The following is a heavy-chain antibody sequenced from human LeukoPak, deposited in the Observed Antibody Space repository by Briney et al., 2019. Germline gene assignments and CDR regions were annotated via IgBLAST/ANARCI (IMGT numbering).Heavy chain of an antibody. Sequence: PGGSLRLSCAASGFTFSSYAMHWVRQAPGKGLEWVAVVSYDGSNDYYADSVKGRFTISRDNSKNTLYLQMNSLRAEDTAVYYCAKEMATIGTPFDYWGQGTLVTVSS. CDR2: VSYDGSND. D-gene: IGHD5-24*01. V-gene: IGHV3-30*04. CDR1: GFTFSSYA. J-gene: IGHJ4*02. CDR3: AKEMATIGTPFDY.